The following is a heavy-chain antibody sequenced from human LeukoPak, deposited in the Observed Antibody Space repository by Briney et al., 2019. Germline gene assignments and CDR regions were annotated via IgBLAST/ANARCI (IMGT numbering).Heavy chain of an antibody. J-gene: IGHJ6*02. Sequence: PGGSLRLSCAASGFTFSSYTMNWVRQAPGKGLEWVSYITSSSSTIYYADSVKGRFTISRDNAKNSLYLQMNSLRAEDTAVYYCARDGAAAGTVLPTPGGMDVWGQGTTVTVSS. CDR3: ARDGAAAGTVLPTPGGMDV. CDR1: GFTFSSYT. CDR2: ITSSSSTI. D-gene: IGHD6-13*01. V-gene: IGHV3-48*04.